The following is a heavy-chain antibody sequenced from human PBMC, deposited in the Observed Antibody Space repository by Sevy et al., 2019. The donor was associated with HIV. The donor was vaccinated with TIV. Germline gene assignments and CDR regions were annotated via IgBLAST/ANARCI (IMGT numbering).Heavy chain of an antibody. CDR3: ARSRRHPTPFDY. Sequence: SETLSLTCAVSGGSFSNYYWNWIRQPPGKGLEWIGEIDPSGSTDYNPSLKSPVTISVDTSKNEFALKLSSLTAADTSVYYCARSRRHPTPFDYWGRGTLVTVSS. J-gene: IGHJ4*02. CDR1: GGSFSNYY. V-gene: IGHV4-34*01. CDR2: IDPSGST.